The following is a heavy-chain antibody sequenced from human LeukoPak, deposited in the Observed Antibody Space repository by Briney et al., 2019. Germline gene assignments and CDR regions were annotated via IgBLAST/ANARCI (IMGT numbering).Heavy chain of an antibody. CDR3: AREMGGYPDY. CDR1: GGSISSYY. CDR2: IYYSGST. D-gene: IGHD5-12*01. J-gene: IGHJ4*02. Sequence: SETLSLTCTVSGGSISSYYWSWIRQPPGKGLEWIGYIYYSGSTNYNPSLKSRVTISVDTSKNQFSLKLSSVTAADTAVYYCAREMGGYPDYWGQGTLVTVSS. V-gene: IGHV4-59*01.